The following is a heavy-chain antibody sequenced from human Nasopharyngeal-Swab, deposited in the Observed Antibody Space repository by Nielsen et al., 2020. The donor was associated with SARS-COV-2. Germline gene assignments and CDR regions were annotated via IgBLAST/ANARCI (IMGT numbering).Heavy chain of an antibody. CDR1: GFTFSSYW. V-gene: IGHV3-7*01. D-gene: IGHD2-21*01. Sequence: GESLKISCAASGFTFSSYWMSWVRQAPGKGLEWVANIKQDGSEKYYVDSVKGRFTISRDNAKNSLYLQMNSLGAEDTAVYYCARVGVVIAHYYYYGMDVWGQGTTVTVSS. CDR3: ARVGVVIAHYYYYGMDV. CDR2: IKQDGSEK. J-gene: IGHJ6*02.